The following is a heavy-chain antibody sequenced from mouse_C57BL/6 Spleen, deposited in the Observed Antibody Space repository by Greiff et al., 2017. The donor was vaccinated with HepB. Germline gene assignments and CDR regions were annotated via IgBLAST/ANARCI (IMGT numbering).Heavy chain of an antibody. J-gene: IGHJ1*03. CDR1: GYAFSSSW. CDR3: ARAYGSRWYFDV. Sequence: QVQLQQSGPELVKPGASVKIPCKASGYAFSSSWMNWVKQRPGKGLEWIGRIYPGDGDTNYNGKFKGKATLTVDKSSSTAYMQLSSLTSEDSAVYYCARAYGSRWYFDVWGTGTTVTVSS. V-gene: IGHV1-82*01. D-gene: IGHD1-1*01. CDR2: IYPGDGDT.